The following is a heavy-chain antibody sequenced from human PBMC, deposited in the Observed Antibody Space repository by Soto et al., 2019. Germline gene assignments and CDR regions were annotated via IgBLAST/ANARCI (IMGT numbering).Heavy chain of an antibody. CDR2: TYYSGST. CDR3: ARTYCSGGSCYPGGNWFDP. D-gene: IGHD2-15*01. J-gene: IGHJ5*02. CDR1: GAYISNYY. V-gene: IGHV4-59*01. Sequence: SETLSLTCRVFGAYISNYYWSWIRQPPGKGLEWIGYTYYSGSTNYSPSLKSRVTMSVDTSKNQFSLKLNSVTAADTAVYYCARTYCSGGSCYPGGNWFDPWGQGTLVTVSS.